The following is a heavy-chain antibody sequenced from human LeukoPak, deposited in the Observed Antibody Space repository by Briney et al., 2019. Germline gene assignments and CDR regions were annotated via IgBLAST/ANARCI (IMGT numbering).Heavy chain of an antibody. V-gene: IGHV1-8*03. D-gene: IGHD5-12*01. CDR2: MNPKSGNT. J-gene: IGHJ6*02. CDR1: GYTFTRYD. Sequence: ASVKVSCKASGYTFTRYDINWVRQATGQGLEWMGWMNPKSGNTGHAQKFQGRVTITRDTSISTVYMELSSLRSEDTAVYYCARGGVATIGYYYYGMDVWGQGTTVTVSS. CDR3: ARGGVATIGYYYYGMDV.